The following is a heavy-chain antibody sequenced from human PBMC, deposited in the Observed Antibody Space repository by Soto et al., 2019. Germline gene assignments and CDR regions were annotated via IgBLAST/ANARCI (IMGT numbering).Heavy chain of an antibody. CDR1: GGSFSGYY. D-gene: IGHD5-18*01. J-gene: IGHJ6*03. CDR2: INHSGST. CDR3: ARARIQLWLRYYYYYMDV. Sequence: LSLTRAVYGGSFSGYYWSWIRQPPGKGLEWIGEINHSGSTNYNPSLKSRVTISVDTSKNQFSLKLSSVTAADTAVYYCARARIQLWLRYYYYYMDVWGKGTTVTVSS. V-gene: IGHV4-34*01.